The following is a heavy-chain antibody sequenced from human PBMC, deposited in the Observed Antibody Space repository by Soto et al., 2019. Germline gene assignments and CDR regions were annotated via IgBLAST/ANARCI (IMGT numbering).Heavy chain of an antibody. CDR2: IYTSGST. Sequence: QVQLQESGPGLVKPSETLSLTCTVSGGSISSYYWSWIRQPAGKGLEWIGRIYTSGSTNYNPSLKSRVTMSVDTSKNQVSLKLSSVTAADTAVYYCARNFGITGTRDAFDIWGQGKMVTVSS. CDR1: GGSISSYY. CDR3: ARNFGITGTRDAFDI. J-gene: IGHJ3*02. D-gene: IGHD1-20*01. V-gene: IGHV4-4*07.